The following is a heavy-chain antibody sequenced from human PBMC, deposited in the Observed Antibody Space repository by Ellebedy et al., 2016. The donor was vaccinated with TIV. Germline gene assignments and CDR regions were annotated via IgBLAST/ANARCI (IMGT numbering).Heavy chain of an antibody. CDR3: AREPVPTWAFDY. Sequence: PGGSLRLSCAVSGFTVATNHMSWVRQAPGKGLEWVSDIYSDGRTYYHDSVKGRFTISRDNSKNTLYLQMNSLTVEDSAVYYCAREPVPTWAFDYWGQGTLVTVSS. CDR2: IYSDGRT. V-gene: IGHV3-66*01. D-gene: IGHD4-11*01. CDR1: GFTVATNH. J-gene: IGHJ4*02.